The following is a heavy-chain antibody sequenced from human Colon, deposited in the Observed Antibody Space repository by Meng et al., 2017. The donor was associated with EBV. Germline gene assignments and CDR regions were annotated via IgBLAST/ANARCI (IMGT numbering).Heavy chain of an antibody. CDR1: GGSINSGDYY. V-gene: IGHV4-30-4*01. Sequence: LLGSGPGLVMPSQTLLLTCTVSGGSINSGDYYWSWIRQPPGKCLEWIGYIYYTGSTYYNPSLKSRVTISMDTSKNQFSLRLSSVTAADTAVYYCARNYYFDYWGQGTLVTVSS. J-gene: IGHJ4*02. CDR3: ARNYYFDY. CDR2: IYYTGST.